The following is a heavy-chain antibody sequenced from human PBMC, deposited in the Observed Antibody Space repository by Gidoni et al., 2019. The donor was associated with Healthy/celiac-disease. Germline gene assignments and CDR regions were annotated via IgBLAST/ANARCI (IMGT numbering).Heavy chain of an antibody. Sequence: EVQLVESGGGLVQPGGSLRPSCAASGFTFSSYSMNWVRQAPGKGLEWVSYISSSSSTIYYADSVKGRFTISRDNAKNSLYLQMNSLRDEDTAVYYCARDWGDILTGWGVDYWGQGTLVTVSS. CDR1: GFTFSSYS. CDR3: ARDWGDILTGWGVDY. J-gene: IGHJ4*02. CDR2: ISSSSSTI. D-gene: IGHD3-9*01. V-gene: IGHV3-48*02.